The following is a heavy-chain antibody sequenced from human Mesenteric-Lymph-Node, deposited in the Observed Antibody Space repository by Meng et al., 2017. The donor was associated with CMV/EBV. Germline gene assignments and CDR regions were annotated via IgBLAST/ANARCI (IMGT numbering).Heavy chain of an antibody. Sequence: GESLKISCAASGFTFSDYYMSWIRQAPGKGLEWVSYISRSGSTIYYADSVKGRFTISRDNAKNSLYLQMNSLRAEDTAVYYCARGRMTTVTNFDYWGQGTLVTVSS. V-gene: IGHV3-11*04. D-gene: IGHD4-17*01. J-gene: IGHJ4*02. CDR1: GFTFSDYY. CDR3: ARGRMTTVTNFDY. CDR2: ISRSGSTI.